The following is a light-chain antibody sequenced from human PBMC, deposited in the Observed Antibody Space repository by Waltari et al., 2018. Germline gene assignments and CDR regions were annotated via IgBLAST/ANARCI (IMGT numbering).Light chain of an antibody. CDR3: SSFAGSNAVL. Sequence: QSALTQPPSASGSPGQSVTISCTGTSDDDGGYNYVSWYQQHPGKAPKFLIYQVSNRPSGVPDRFSVSKSGNTASLTVSGLQAEDEADYYCSSFAGSNAVLFGGGTKLTVL. CDR1: SDDDGGYNY. CDR2: QVS. J-gene: IGLJ2*01. V-gene: IGLV2-8*01.